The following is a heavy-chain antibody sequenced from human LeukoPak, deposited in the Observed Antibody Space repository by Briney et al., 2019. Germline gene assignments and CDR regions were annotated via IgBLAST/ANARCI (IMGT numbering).Heavy chain of an antibody. J-gene: IGHJ4*02. CDR1: GYTFTSYY. Sequence: GASVRVSCKASGYTFTSYYMHWGRQAPGQGGEGMGIINPSGGSTSYAQKFQGRVTITRDMSTSTVYMELSSLRSEDTAVYYCARAGLEYSSSRYYFDYWGQGTLVTASS. D-gene: IGHD6-6*01. V-gene: IGHV1-46*01. CDR2: INPSGGST. CDR3: ARAGLEYSSSRYYFDY.